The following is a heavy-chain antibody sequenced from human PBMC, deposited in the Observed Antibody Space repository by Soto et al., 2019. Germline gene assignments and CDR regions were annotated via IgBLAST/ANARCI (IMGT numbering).Heavy chain of an antibody. CDR1: GYTFINYG. Sequence: QVQLVQAGGEVRKPAASVTVSCKTSGYTFINYGIAWARQAPGQGIEYMGWNSPSNGNTNYAQNFQGRVTMTTDTSTSTAYMELRSLTSDDTAVYYCARELFTMFGVVNDLWGQGTLVTVAS. CDR2: NSPSNGNT. CDR3: ARELFTMFGVVNDL. J-gene: IGHJ5*02. D-gene: IGHD3-3*01. V-gene: IGHV1-18*01.